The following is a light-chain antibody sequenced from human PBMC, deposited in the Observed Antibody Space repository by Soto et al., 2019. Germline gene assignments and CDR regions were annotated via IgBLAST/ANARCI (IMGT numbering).Light chain of an antibody. Sequence: DIVMTQSPRSLPVTPGDPASISCRSSQSLLHSNGYNYLDWYLQKPGQSPQLLIYLGSTRASGVPDRFSGSGSGTDFTLKIARVEADDVGVYYCMQALQTPWTFGQGTKVEIK. CDR1: QSLLHSNGYNY. J-gene: IGKJ1*01. CDR2: LGS. V-gene: IGKV2-28*01. CDR3: MQALQTPWT.